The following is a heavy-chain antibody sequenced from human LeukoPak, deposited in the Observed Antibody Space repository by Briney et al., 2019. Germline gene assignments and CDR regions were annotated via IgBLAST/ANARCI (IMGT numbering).Heavy chain of an antibody. CDR2: ISSSSSYI. CDR1: GSTFSSYS. J-gene: IGHJ4*02. CDR3: ARNIAAAGPEDY. Sequence: GGSLRLSCAASGSTFSSYSMNWVRQAPGKGLEWVSSISSSSSYIYYADSVKGRFTISRDNAKNSLYLQMNSLRAEDTAVYYCARNIAAAGPEDYWGQGTLVTVSS. V-gene: IGHV3-21*01. D-gene: IGHD6-13*01.